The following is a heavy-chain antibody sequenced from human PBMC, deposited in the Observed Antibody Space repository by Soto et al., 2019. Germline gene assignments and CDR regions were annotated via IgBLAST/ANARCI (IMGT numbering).Heavy chain of an antibody. J-gene: IGHJ4*02. CDR2: INMAGTAI. D-gene: IGHD5-18*01. CDR1: GFALSSYW. V-gene: IGHV3-74*01. Sequence: GGYLRLSCAASGFALSSYWMHWVRQAPGKGLVWVSRINMAGTAINYAGSVKGRFTISRDNAKNTLFLQMNSLRDDDTAMYYCVLVNDGYGVFDYSGQGALVTVS. CDR3: VLVNDGYGVFDY.